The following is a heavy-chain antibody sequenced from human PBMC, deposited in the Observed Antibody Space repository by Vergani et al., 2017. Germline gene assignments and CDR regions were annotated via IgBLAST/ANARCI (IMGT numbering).Heavy chain of an antibody. Sequence: QVQLQESGPGLVKPSQTLSLTCTVSGGSMSSYYWSWIRQPPGRGLEWIGYIYYSGSTNYNPSLKGRVTISVDTSKNQFSLKLGSVTAADTAVYYCARRVVEYHDAFDIWGQGTMVTVSS. CDR2: IYYSGST. V-gene: IGHV4-59*01. J-gene: IGHJ3*02. CDR1: GGSMSSYY. D-gene: IGHD2/OR15-2a*01. CDR3: ARRVVEYHDAFDI.